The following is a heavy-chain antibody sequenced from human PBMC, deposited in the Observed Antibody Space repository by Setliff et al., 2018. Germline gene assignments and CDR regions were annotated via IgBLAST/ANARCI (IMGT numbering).Heavy chain of an antibody. V-gene: IGHV4-4*02. J-gene: IGHJ4*02. CDR2: IYHSGST. CDR1: GGSISSSNW. D-gene: IGHD3-3*01. Sequence: SETLSLTCAVSGGSISSSNWWRWVRQPPGKGLEWIGEIYHSGSTNYNPSRKSRVTISADKSKNQFSLKLSSVTAADTAVYYCAGSGGDTIFGVVMSPSYYFDYWGQGTLVTVSS. CDR3: AGSGGDTIFGVVMSPSYYFDY.